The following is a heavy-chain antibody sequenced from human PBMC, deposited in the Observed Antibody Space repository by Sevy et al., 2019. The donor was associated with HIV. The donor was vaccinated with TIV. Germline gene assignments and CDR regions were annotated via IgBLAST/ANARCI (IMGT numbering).Heavy chain of an antibody. V-gene: IGHV3-66*01. D-gene: IGHD3-22*01. CDR3: ARDRYYDASGYYYYYYGIDV. CDR1: GLSVSDNY. CDR2: IYSDGRT. J-gene: IGHJ6*02. Sequence: GESLKISCAASGLSVSDNYMNWVRQAPGKGLELVSVIYSDGRTYYPDSVKGRFSISRDNSKNTLYLHMKSLRPEDTAVYYCARDRYYDASGYYYYYYGIDVWGQGTTVTVSS.